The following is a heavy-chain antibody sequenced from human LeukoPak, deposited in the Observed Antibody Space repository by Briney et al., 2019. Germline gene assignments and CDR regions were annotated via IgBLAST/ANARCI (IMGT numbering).Heavy chain of an antibody. J-gene: IGHJ6*03. CDR3: ARGLAGYCSSTSCYSALSDYYYYMDV. D-gene: IGHD2-2*02. CDR2: ISSSSSYI. V-gene: IGHV3-21*01. CDR1: GFTFSSYS. Sequence: GGSLRLSCAASGFTFSSYSMNWVRQAPGKGLEWVSSISSSSSYIYYADSVKGRFTISRDNAKNSLYLQMNSLRAEDTAVYYCARGLAGYCSSTSCYSALSDYYYYMDVWGKGTTVTVSS.